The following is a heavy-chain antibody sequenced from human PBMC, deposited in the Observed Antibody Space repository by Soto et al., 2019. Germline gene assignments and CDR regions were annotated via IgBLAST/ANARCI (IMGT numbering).Heavy chain of an antibody. CDR1: GGSISSGGYS. Sequence: SETLSLTCAVSGGSISSGGYSWSWIRQPPGKGLEWIGYIYHSGSTYYNPSLKSRVTISVDRSKNQFSLKLSSVTAADTAVYYCARDNLAFYGMDVWGQGTTVTVSS. CDR2: IYHSGST. CDR3: ARDNLAFYGMDV. V-gene: IGHV4-30-2*01. D-gene: IGHD3-16*01. J-gene: IGHJ6*02.